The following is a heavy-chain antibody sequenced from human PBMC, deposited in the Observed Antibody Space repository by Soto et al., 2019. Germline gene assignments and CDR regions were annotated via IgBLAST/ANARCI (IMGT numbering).Heavy chain of an antibody. Sequence: PGGSLRLSCAASGFTFSSYAMHWVRQAPGKGLEWVAVISYDGSNKYYADSVKGRFTIPRDNSKNTLYLQMNSLRAEDTAVYYCARGLAYYDILTGQHIDWFDPWGQGTLVTVSS. CDR1: GFTFSSYA. CDR2: ISYDGSNK. J-gene: IGHJ5*02. CDR3: ARGLAYYDILTGQHIDWFDP. D-gene: IGHD3-9*01. V-gene: IGHV3-30-3*01.